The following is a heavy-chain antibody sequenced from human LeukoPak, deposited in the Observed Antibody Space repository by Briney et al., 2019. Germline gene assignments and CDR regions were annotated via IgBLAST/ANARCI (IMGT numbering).Heavy chain of an antibody. J-gene: IGHJ3*02. Sequence: PSETLSLTCTVSGGSLSTNYWNWIRQPPGKGLEWIGSIFDSGSTKYNPSLKSRVTMSVDTFKNQFSLMLSSVTAADTAVYYCARDLWFGEPLGAFDIWGQGTMVTVSS. CDR1: GGSLSTNY. CDR3: ARDLWFGEPLGAFDI. D-gene: IGHD3-10*01. CDR2: IFDSGST. V-gene: IGHV4-59*01.